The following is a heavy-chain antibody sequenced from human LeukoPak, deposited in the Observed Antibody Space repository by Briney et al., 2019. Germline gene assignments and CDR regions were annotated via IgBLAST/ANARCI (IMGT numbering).Heavy chain of an antibody. D-gene: IGHD1-7*01. CDR1: GDSISSDGYY. Sequence: SETLSLTCNVSGDSISSDGYYWSWIRQHPGMGLEWIGHISHRGSTNYNPSLKSRLSILVDTSKNQFSLKLSSVTAADTAVYYCARERHDWNYYYFDYWGQGTLVTVSS. V-gene: IGHV4-31*03. CDR3: ARERHDWNYYYFDY. CDR2: ISHRGST. J-gene: IGHJ4*02.